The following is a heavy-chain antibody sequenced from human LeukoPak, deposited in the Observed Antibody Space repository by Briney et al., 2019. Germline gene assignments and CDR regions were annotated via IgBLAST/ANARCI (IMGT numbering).Heavy chain of an antibody. CDR3: ARASFGGIYFQH. CDR1: GYTFTSYD. V-gene: IGHV1-18*01. CDR2: ISAYIGNT. Sequence: ASVKVSCKASGYTFTSYDINWVRQAPGQGLEWMGWISAYIGNTNYAQKLQGRVTMTTDTSTSTAYMELRSLRSDDTAVYYCARASFGGIYFQHWGQGTLVTVSS. J-gene: IGHJ1*01. D-gene: IGHD3-10*01.